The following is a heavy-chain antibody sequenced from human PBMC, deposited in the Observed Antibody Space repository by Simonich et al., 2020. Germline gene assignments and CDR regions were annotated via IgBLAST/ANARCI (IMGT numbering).Heavy chain of an antibody. V-gene: IGHV3-33*01. D-gene: IGHD2-15*01. J-gene: IGHJ4*02. CDR1: GFPFSSYG. CDR2: IRYDGSNK. Sequence: QVQLVESGGGVVQPGRSLRLSCAASGFPFSSYGMHWVRQAPGKGQEWVAVIRYDGSNKYYADSVKGRFTISRDNSKNTLYLQKNSLRAEDTAGYYCARDRYCSGGSCYYFDYWGQGTLVTVSS. CDR3: ARDRYCSGGSCYYFDY.